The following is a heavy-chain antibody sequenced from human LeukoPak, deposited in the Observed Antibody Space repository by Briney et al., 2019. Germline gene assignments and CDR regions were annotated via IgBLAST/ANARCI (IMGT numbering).Heavy chain of an antibody. CDR1: GFTFSSYG. D-gene: IGHD3-3*01. CDR2: IRYDGSNK. Sequence: GGSLRLSCAASGFTFSSYGMHWVRQAPGKGLEWVAFIRYDGSNKYYADSVKGRFTISRDNSKNTLYLQMNSLRAEDTAVYYCAKDDTRTYYDFRSVFDYWGQGTLVTVSS. V-gene: IGHV3-30*02. CDR3: AKDDTRTYYDFRSVFDY. J-gene: IGHJ4*02.